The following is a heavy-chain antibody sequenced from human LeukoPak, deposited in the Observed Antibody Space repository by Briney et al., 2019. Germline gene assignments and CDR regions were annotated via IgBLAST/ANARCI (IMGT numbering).Heavy chain of an antibody. CDR3: ARDLTAAAGTWFWFDP. CDR2: IKQDGSEK. J-gene: IGHJ5*02. Sequence: GGSLRLSCAAPGFTFSSYWMSWVRQAPGKGLEWVANIKQDGSEKYYVDSVKGRFTISRDNAKNSLYLQMNSLRAEDTAVYYCARDLTAAAGTWFWFDPWGQGTLVTVSS. V-gene: IGHV3-7*01. D-gene: IGHD6-13*01. CDR1: GFTFSSYW.